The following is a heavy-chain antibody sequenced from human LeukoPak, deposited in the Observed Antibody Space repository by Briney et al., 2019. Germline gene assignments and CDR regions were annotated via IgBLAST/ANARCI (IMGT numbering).Heavy chain of an antibody. CDR3: AKRQSYYYDSSGYWFDY. D-gene: IGHD3-22*01. V-gene: IGHV3-23*01. Sequence: GGSLRLSCGASGFTFSSYAMSWVRQAPGKGLECVSGISGSGGSTYYADSVKGRFTISRDNSKNTLYLQMNSLRAEDTAVYYCAKRQSYYYDSSGYWFDYWGQGTLVTVSS. CDR2: ISGSGGST. J-gene: IGHJ4*02. CDR1: GFTFSSYA.